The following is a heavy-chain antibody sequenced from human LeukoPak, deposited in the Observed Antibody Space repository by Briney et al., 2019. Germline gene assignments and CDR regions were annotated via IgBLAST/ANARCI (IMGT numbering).Heavy chain of an antibody. V-gene: IGHV4-38-2*01. J-gene: IGHJ4*02. CDR1: GYSISSGYY. CDR2: IYHSGST. Sequence: SETLSLTCAVSGYSISSGYYWGWIRQPPGKRLERIGSIYHSGSTYYNPSLKSRVTISVDTSKNQFSLKLSSVTAADTAVYYCARHEMSEAAAHFDYWGQGTLVTVSS. CDR3: ARHEMSEAAAHFDY. D-gene: IGHD6-13*01.